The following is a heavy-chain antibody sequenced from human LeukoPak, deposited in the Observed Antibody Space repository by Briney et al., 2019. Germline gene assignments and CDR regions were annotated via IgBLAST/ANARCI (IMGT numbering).Heavy chain of an antibody. J-gene: IGHJ4*02. Sequence: SVKVSCKASGGTFSSYAISWVRQAPGQGLEWMGWISAYNGHTNYAQKFQGRVTITADKSTSTAYMELSSLRSEDTAVYYCARTYSGSPGRLDYWGQGTLVTVSS. V-gene: IGHV1-69*04. CDR2: ISAYNGHT. D-gene: IGHD1-26*01. CDR1: GGTFSSYA. CDR3: ARTYSGSPGRLDY.